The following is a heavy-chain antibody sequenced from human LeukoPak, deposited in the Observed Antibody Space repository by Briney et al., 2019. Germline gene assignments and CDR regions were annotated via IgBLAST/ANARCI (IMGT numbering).Heavy chain of an antibody. V-gene: IGHV3-23*01. CDR3: AKTVSGSYSYQGGDY. D-gene: IGHD3-16*02. CDR2: ISGSGENT. CDR1: GFTFSSYA. Sequence: GGSLTLSCAASGFTFSSYAMSWVRQAPGKGLEWVSAISGSGENTNYADSVKGRFTMSRDNSRNMLYLQMNSLRDEDTAKYYCAKTVSGSYSYQGGDYWGQGTLVTVSS. J-gene: IGHJ4*02.